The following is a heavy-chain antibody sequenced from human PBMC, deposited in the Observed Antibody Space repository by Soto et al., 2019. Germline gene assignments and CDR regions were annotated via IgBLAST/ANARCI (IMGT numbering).Heavy chain of an antibody. CDR3: AKGPQAGYYDSGTFYSSVP. CDR1: GGSFRGYY. CDR2: INHSGSA. J-gene: IGHJ5*02. Sequence: SETLSLTCAVYGGSFRGYYCSCIRQPPFKWLEWIVEINHSGSANYNPTFGSRVSISVDTSKNQMSLQLSSVSAADTAVYYCAKGPQAGYYDSGTFYSSVPWGQGTLVTVSS. V-gene: IGHV4-34*01. D-gene: IGHD3-10*01.